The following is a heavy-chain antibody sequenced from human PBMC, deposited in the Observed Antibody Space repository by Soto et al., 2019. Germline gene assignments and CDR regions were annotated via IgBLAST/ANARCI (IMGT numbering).Heavy chain of an antibody. CDR2: ISYDGDNK. Sequence: PGGSLRLSCAASGFTFSYHGLNWVRQAPGKGLEWVAVISYDGDNKYIAESVKGRFTISRDNSKNTVSLQMNSLRAEDTAMYFCARGTTTSAFSAMDVWGQGTTVTVS. J-gene: IGHJ6*02. V-gene: IGHV3-30-3*01. CDR1: GFTFSYHG. CDR3: ARGTTTSAFSAMDV. D-gene: IGHD1-1*01.